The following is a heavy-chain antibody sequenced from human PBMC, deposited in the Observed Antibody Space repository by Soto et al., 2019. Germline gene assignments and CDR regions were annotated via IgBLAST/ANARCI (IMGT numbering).Heavy chain of an antibody. CDR2: IYYSGST. CDR1: GGSVSSGSYY. V-gene: IGHV4-61*01. Sequence: SETLSLTCTVSGGSVSSGSYYWSWIRQPPGKGLEWIGYIYYSGSTNYNPSLKSRVTISVDTSKNQSSLKLTSVTAADRAVYYCARGSVDTVDSSGFYEYWGQGTPVTVSS. J-gene: IGHJ4*02. D-gene: IGHD3-22*01. CDR3: ARGSVDTVDSSGFYEY.